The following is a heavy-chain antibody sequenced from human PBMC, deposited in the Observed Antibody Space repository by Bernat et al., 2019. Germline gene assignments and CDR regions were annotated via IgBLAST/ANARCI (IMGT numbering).Heavy chain of an antibody. CDR1: GFTVSSNY. D-gene: IGHD6-19*01. Sequence: EVQLVESGGGLIQPGGSLRLSCAASGFTVSSNYMRWVRQAPGKGLEWVSVIYSGGSTYHAASVKGPFNISRDKYKNTLYLQMNSLRADDTAVYYCASETSGSDYWGQGTLVTVSS. J-gene: IGHJ4*02. V-gene: IGHV3-53*01. CDR3: ASETSGSDY. CDR2: IYSGGST.